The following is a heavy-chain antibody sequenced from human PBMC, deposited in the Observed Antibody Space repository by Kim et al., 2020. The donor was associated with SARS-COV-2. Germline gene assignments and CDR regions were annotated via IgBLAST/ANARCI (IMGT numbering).Heavy chain of an antibody. CDR3: ARDQELRYFDWLSGDFDY. J-gene: IGHJ4*02. Sequence: ASVKVSCKASGYTFTSYGISWVRQAPGQGLEWMGWISAYNGNTNYAQKRQGRVTMTTDTSTSTAYMELRSLRSDDTAVYYCARDQELRYFDWLSGDFDYWGQGTLVTVSS. D-gene: IGHD3-9*01. CDR1: GYTFTSYG. V-gene: IGHV1-18*01. CDR2: ISAYNGNT.